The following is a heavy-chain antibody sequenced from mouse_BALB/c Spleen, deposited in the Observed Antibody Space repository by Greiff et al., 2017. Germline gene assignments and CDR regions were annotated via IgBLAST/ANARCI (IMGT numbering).Heavy chain of an antibody. V-gene: IGHV2-6-5*01. Sequence: QVQLKQSGPGLVAPSQSLSITCTVSGFSLTDYGVSWIRQPPGKGLEWLGVIWGGGSTNYNSALMSRLSISKDNSKSQVFLKMNSLQTDDTAMYYCARDLDWYFDVWGAGTTVTVSS. CDR1: GFSLTDYG. J-gene: IGHJ1*01. CDR2: IWGGGST. CDR3: ARDLDWYFDV. D-gene: IGHD2-10*02.